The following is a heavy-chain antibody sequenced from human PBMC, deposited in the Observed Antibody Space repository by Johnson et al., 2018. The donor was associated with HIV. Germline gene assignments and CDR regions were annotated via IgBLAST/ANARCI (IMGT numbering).Heavy chain of an antibody. CDR2: IYSGGST. Sequence: MLLVESGGGLIQPGGSLRLSCAASGFTVSSNYMSWVRQAPGKGLEWVSVIYSGGSTYYADSVKGRFTISRDNSKNTLYLQMNSLRGEDTAMYYCAKDGGRWSYSFDVWGQGTMVSVSS. J-gene: IGHJ3*01. V-gene: IGHV3-66*03. CDR1: GFTVSSNY. D-gene: IGHD3-16*01. CDR3: AKDGGRWSYSFDV.